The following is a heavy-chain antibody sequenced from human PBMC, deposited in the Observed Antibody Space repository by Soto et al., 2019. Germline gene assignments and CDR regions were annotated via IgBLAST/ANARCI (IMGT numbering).Heavy chain of an antibody. J-gene: IGHJ4*02. CDR1: AYSISSGYS. CDR3: ARAPGDLAYYFDY. CDR2: IYHSGST. Sequence: SETLSLTCAVSAYSISSGYSWGWIRQSPGKGLEWIGSIYHSGSTYYNPSLKSRVTISLDTSKNQVSLKVSSVTAADTAVYYCARAPGDLAYYFDYWGQGIPVTVSS. D-gene: IGHD7-27*01. V-gene: IGHV4-38-2*01.